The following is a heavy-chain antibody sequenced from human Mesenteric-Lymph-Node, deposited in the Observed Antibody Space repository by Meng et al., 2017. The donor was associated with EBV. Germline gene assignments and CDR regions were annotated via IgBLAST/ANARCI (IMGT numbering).Heavy chain of an antibody. CDR2: MSNDGSNK. CDR3: AKGPSGDKLATRRGSFDY. D-gene: IGHD5-12*01. Sequence: QVQLVESGGGLVKPGGSVRLSCSVAGFTFSNYFMHWVRQAPGKGLEWVAVMSNDGSNKYYTDSVRGRFTISRDSSKLYLKMNSLRPEGTAVYYCAKGPSGDKLATRRGSFDYWGQGLLVTVSS. V-gene: IGHV3-30*05. CDR1: GFTFSNYF. J-gene: IGHJ4*02.